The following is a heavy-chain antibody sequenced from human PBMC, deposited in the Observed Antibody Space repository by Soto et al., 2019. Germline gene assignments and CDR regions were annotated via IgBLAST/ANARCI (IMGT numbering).Heavy chain of an antibody. D-gene: IGHD6-19*01. J-gene: IGHJ4*02. Sequence: QITLKESGPTLVKPTQTLTLTCTFSGFSLSSTRVAVGWIRQPPGKALEWLALIYWDDDKHYSPFLKSRLTITKDTSTNQLVLTMTNMDPVDTATYYCAHSVVAGLGYYFDYWGQGTLVTVSS. V-gene: IGHV2-5*02. CDR2: IYWDDDK. CDR3: AHSVVAGLGYYFDY. CDR1: GFSLSSTRVA.